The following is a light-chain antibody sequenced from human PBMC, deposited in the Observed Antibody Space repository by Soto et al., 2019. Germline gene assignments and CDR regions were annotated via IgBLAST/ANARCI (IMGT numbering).Light chain of an antibody. CDR3: QQYYSYPLT. Sequence: EIQMTQSPSSVSASVGDSVAISCRAIQRISIWLSWYQQKPGKAPTLLIYPSFTPHSGVPSRFSGSGSGTDSTLTITGLQPEDFETYYCQQYYSYPLTFGQGTKVDIK. CDR1: QRISIW. J-gene: IGKJ1*01. CDR2: PSF. V-gene: IGKV1-12*01.